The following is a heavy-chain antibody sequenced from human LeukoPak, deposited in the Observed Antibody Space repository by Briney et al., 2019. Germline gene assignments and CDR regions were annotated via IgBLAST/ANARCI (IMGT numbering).Heavy chain of an antibody. CDR2: IIPIFGTA. V-gene: IGHV1-69*13. J-gene: IGHJ3*02. D-gene: IGHD3-22*01. CDR3: ARELYDSSGYYAPHAFDI. Sequence: SVKVSCKASGYTFTSYYMHWVRQAPGQGLEWMGGIIPIFGTANYAQKFQGRVTITADESTSTAYMELSSLRSEDTAVYYCARELYDSSGYYAPHAFDIWGQGTMVTVSS. CDR1: GYTFTSYY.